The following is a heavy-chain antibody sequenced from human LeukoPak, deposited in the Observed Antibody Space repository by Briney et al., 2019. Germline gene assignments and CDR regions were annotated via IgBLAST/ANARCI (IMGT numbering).Heavy chain of an antibody. CDR1: GGSISCYY. CDR3: AREQIIDDYGDYDGWFDP. J-gene: IGHJ5*02. D-gene: IGHD4-17*01. V-gene: IGHV4-4*07. CDR2: IYTSGST. Sequence: PSEALSLTCTVSGGSISCYYWSWIRQPAGKGLEWIGRIYTSGSTNYNPSLKSRVTMSVDTSKNQFSLKLSSVTAADTAVYYCAREQIIDDYGDYDGWFDPWGQGTLVTVSS.